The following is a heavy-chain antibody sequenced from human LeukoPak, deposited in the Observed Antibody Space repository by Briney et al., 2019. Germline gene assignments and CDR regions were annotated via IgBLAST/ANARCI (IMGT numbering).Heavy chain of an antibody. CDR1: GFTFSSYA. V-gene: IGHV3-23*01. D-gene: IGHD6-6*01. CDR3: AKDLPSNIIAASYYFDY. Sequence: GGSLRLSCAASGFTFSSYAMSWVRQAPGKGLEWVSCISGTSGRTYYADSVKGRFTISRDNSKNTLFLQMNSLRAEDTAVYYCAKDLPSNIIAASYYFDYWGQGTLVTVSS. J-gene: IGHJ4*02. CDR2: ISGTSGRT.